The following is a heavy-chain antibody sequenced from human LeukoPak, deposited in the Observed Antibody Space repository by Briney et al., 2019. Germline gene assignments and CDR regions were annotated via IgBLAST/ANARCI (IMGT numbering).Heavy chain of an antibody. CDR1: GFTFSSYG. Sequence: GESLRLSCAASGFTFSSYGMSWVRQAPGKGLEWVSGISSSGGSTYYADSVKGRFTISRDNSKNTLYLQMNSLRAEDTAVYYCAKRYGSGSYYFDYWGQGTLVTVSS. D-gene: IGHD3-10*01. V-gene: IGHV3-23*01. J-gene: IGHJ4*02. CDR3: AKRYGSGSYYFDY. CDR2: ISSSGGST.